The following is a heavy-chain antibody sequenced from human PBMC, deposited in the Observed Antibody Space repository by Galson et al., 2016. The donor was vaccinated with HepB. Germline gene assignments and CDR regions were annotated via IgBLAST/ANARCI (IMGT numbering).Heavy chain of an antibody. Sequence: SVKVSCKASGHTFTSYGFSWVRQAPGQGLEWMGWITPYNANTKYARKLQGRVTMTTDTSTSTAYMELRSLRSDDTAVYYCARCNPSDYDFWSGYPVWGQGTTVTVSS. CDR1: GHTFTSYG. CDR3: ARCNPSDYDFWSGYPV. D-gene: IGHD3-3*01. V-gene: IGHV1-18*01. CDR2: ITPYNANT. J-gene: IGHJ6*02.